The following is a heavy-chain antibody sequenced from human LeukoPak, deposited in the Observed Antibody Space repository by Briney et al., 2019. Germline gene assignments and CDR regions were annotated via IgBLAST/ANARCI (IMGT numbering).Heavy chain of an antibody. Sequence: SETLSLTCTLSGDSIDSYFWTWIRQPRGKRPEWIGYMYTSGPANYNPSLNGRVTISGDTSTNVFSLNVMSVTAADTAIYYCAALPYTTAWREYWGQGTLVTVSS. V-gene: IGHV4-59*13. CDR1: GDSIDSYF. CDR2: MYTSGPA. D-gene: IGHD3-16*01. CDR3: AALPYTTAWREY. J-gene: IGHJ4*02.